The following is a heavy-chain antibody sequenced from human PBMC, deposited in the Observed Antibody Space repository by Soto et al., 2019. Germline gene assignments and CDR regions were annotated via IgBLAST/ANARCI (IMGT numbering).Heavy chain of an antibody. CDR1: GGSISSGGYY. J-gene: IGHJ5*02. Sequence: QVQLQESGPGLVKPSQTLSLTCTVSGGSISSGGYYWSWIRQHPGKGLEWIGYIYYSGSTYYNPSLKSRVTISVDTSKNQFSLKLSSVTAADTAVYYCATSQAPYCSSTSCYDQTNWFDPWGQGTLVTVSS. CDR3: ATSQAPYCSSTSCYDQTNWFDP. V-gene: IGHV4-31*03. CDR2: IYYSGST. D-gene: IGHD2-2*01.